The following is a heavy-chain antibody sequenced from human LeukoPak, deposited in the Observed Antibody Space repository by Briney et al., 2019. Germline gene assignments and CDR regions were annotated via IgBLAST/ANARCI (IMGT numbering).Heavy chain of an antibody. J-gene: IGHJ4*02. CDR2: ISAYNGNT. CDR3: ARWAVATCSFDY. D-gene: IGHD4-23*01. CDR1: GYTFTSYG. Sequence: ASVKVSCKASGYTFTSYGISWVRQAPGQGLEWMGWISAYNGNTNYAQKLQGRVTTTTDTSTSTAYMELRSLRSDDTAVYYCARWAVATCSFDYWGQGTLVTVSS. V-gene: IGHV1-18*01.